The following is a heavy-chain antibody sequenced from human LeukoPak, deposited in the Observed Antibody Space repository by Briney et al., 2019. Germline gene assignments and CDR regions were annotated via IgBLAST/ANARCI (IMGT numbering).Heavy chain of an antibody. CDR3: ASPRARGGSYPFDY. V-gene: IGHV4-30-4*08. CDR1: GGSISSGDYY. CDR2: IYYGGST. D-gene: IGHD1-26*01. J-gene: IGHJ4*02. Sequence: PSQTLSLTCTVSGGSISSGDYYWSWIRQPPGKGLEWIGYIYYGGSTYYNPSLKSRVTISVDTSKNQFSLKLSSVTAADTAVYYCASPRARGGSYPFDYWGQGTLVTVSS.